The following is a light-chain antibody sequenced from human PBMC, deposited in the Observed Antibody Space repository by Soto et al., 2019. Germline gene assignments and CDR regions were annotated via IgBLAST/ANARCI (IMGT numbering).Light chain of an antibody. V-gene: IGKV3-20*01. CDR1: QSVRDNY. J-gene: IGKJ1*01. Sequence: EIVLTQSPGTVSLSPGERATLSCSASQSVRDNYLAWYQQKPGQAPSLLIFDTSRRATGIPDRFTGSGSGTDFALTISRVEPQDIAVYFCQQYGSSPGTFGQGTKVDI. CDR2: DTS. CDR3: QQYGSSPGT.